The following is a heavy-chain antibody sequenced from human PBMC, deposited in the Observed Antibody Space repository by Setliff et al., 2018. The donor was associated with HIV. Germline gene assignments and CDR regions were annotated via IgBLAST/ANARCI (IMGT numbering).Heavy chain of an antibody. CDR3: ARGDGTKYYYYYYMDV. CDR2: IYTSGST. J-gene: IGHJ6*03. D-gene: IGHD1-7*01. V-gene: IGHV4-59*01. Sequence: ETLSLTCNVSGDSMSSYYWSWIRQPPGKGLEWIGYIYTSGSTDYNPSLKSRVTISVDTSKNQFSLKLSSVTAADTAVYYCARGDGTKYYYYYYMDVWGKGTTVTVSS. CDR1: GDSMSSYY.